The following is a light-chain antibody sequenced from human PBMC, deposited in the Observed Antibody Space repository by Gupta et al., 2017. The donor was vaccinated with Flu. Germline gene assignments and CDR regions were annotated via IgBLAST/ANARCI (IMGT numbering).Light chain of an antibody. Sequence: ATVSVCPGERAALSCRASQSVRSNLAWYQQKPGQAPRLLIYGASTRATGIPARFSCSGYGTEFTLTISSRQSEDFAVYYCQQSKNWPSITCGGGPPVAIK. J-gene: IGKJ4*01. CDR3: QQSKNWPSIT. CDR2: GAS. CDR1: QSVRSN. V-gene: IGKV3-15*01.